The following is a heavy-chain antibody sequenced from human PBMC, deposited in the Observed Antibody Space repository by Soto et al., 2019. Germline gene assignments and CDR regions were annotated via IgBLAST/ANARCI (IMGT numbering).Heavy chain of an antibody. Sequence: GASVKVSCKASGYTFTSYGISWVRQAPGQGLEWMGWISAYNGNTNYAQKLQGRVTMTTDKSTSTAYMELSSLRSEDTAVYYCAGHYAVDTAMVYTNNWFDPWGQGTLVTVSS. CDR2: ISAYNGNT. D-gene: IGHD5-18*01. CDR1: GYTFTSYG. J-gene: IGHJ5*02. V-gene: IGHV1-18*01. CDR3: AGHYAVDTAMVYTNNWFDP.